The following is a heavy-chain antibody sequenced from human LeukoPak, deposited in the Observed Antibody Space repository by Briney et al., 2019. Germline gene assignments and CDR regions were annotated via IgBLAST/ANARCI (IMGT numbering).Heavy chain of an antibody. V-gene: IGHV4-4*07. J-gene: IGHJ4*02. CDR1: GGSISSYY. CDR2: IYTSGST. D-gene: IGHD2-2*01. Sequence: SETLSLTCTVSGGSISSYYWSWIRQPAGKGLEWIGRIYTSGSTNYNPSLKSRVTMSVDTSKNQFSLKLSSATAADTAVYYCARDHTRKDIVVVPAAMGAYYFDYWGQGTLVTVSS. CDR3: ARDHTRKDIVVVPAAMGAYYFDY.